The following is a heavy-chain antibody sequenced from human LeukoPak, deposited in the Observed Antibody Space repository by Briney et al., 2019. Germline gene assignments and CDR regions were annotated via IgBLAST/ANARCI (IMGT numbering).Heavy chain of an antibody. CDR2: IYYSGST. CDR1: GGSISSSSYY. CDR3: ARDLGHGSTSGTSNGFDY. J-gene: IGHJ4*02. Sequence: SETLSVTCTVSGGSISSSSYYWGWIRQPPGKGLEWIGSIYYSGSTYYNPSLKSRVTISVDTSKNQFSLKLSSVTAADTAVYYCARDLGHGSTSGTSNGFDYWGQGTLVTVSS. V-gene: IGHV4-39*02. D-gene: IGHD2-2*01.